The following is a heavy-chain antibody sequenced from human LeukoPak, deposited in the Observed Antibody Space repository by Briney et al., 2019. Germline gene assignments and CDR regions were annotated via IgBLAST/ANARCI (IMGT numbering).Heavy chain of an antibody. CDR3: AREDWNYYLN. V-gene: IGHV3-21*05. D-gene: IGHD1-7*01. J-gene: IGHJ4*02. CDR1: GFTFSNHG. Sequence: PGGSLRLSCEVSGFTFSNHGIHWVRQDPEKGLEWISFISTSSSFTFYIDRVKGRFTISRDNAKNSLYLQMNSLRAEDTAVYYCAREDWNYYLNWGQGTLVTVSS. CDR2: ISTSSSFT.